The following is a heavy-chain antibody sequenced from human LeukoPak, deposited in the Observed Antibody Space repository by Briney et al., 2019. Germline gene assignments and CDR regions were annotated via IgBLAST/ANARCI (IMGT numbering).Heavy chain of an antibody. Sequence: SETLSLTCTVSGGSISNGGYYWTWIRQHPGKGLEWIGYIYYSGSTYYNPSLKGRVTISVDTSKNQFSLKLSSVTAAGTAVYYCARQGSPNAYYYCGMDVWGQGTTVTVSS. CDR2: IYYSGST. V-gene: IGHV4-31*03. J-gene: IGHJ6*02. CDR1: GGSISNGGYY. CDR3: ARQGSPNAYYYCGMDV. D-gene: IGHD6-13*01.